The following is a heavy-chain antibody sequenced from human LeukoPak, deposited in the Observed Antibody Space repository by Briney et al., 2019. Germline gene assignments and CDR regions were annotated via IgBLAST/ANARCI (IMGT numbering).Heavy chain of an antibody. V-gene: IGHV3-53*01. CDR2: IYSGGST. Sequence: PGGSLRLSXAASGFTVSSNYMSWVRQAPGKGLEWVSVIYSGGSTYYADSVKGRFTISRDNSKNTLFLQMNSLRAEDTAVYYCAREGTSSGWYPFDYWGQGTLVTVSS. J-gene: IGHJ4*02. D-gene: IGHD6-19*01. CDR3: AREGTSSGWYPFDY. CDR1: GFTVSSNY.